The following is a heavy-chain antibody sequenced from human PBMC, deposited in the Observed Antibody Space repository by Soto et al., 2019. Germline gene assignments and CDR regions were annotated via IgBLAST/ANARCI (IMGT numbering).Heavy chain of an antibody. CDR1: GGTFSSYA. V-gene: IGHV1-69*13. J-gene: IGHJ4*02. Sequence: SVKVSCKASGGTFSSYAISWVRQAPGQGLEWMGGIIPIFGTANYAQKFQGRVTITADESTSRAYMELSSLRSEDTAVYYCARDHYRVDYYDSSGYYYGVFDYWGQGTLVTVSS. CDR3: ARDHYRVDYYDSSGYYYGVFDY. D-gene: IGHD3-22*01. CDR2: IIPIFGTA.